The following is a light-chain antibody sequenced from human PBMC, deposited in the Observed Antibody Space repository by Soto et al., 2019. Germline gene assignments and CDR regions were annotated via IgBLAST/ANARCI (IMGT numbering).Light chain of an antibody. CDR3: QHYNNWPPWT. Sequence: DIMMTQSPATLSVSPGERATLSCRASQSVSTNLAWYQQKPGQAPRLLIYRASTRATGVPARFSGSGSGTDFTLTISSLQSEDFAVYYCQHYNNWPPWTFGQGTKVEIK. CDR1: QSVSTN. CDR2: RAS. J-gene: IGKJ1*01. V-gene: IGKV3-15*01.